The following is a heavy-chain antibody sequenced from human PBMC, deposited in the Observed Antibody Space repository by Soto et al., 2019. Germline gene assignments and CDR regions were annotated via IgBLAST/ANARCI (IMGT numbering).Heavy chain of an antibody. CDR3: ARKFNSDISRYDYFDY. CDR1: GFIFSSCD. J-gene: IGHJ4*02. Sequence: EGQLVESGGGLVEPGGSLRLSCAASGFIFSSCDMTWVRQAPGKGLEYVSSINYNGIYTFYAEPAKGRFTISRDNAKNTLYLQMFSLTAEDTAVYFCARKFNSDISRYDYFDYWGQGTLVIVSS. CDR2: INYNGIYT. D-gene: IGHD3-22*01. V-gene: IGHV3-21*06.